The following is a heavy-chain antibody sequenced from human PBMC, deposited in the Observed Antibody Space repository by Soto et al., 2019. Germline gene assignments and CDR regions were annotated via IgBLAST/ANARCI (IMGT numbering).Heavy chain of an antibody. CDR2: IYYSGST. CDR1: GGSISSSSYY. Sequence: SETLSLTCTVSGGSISSSSYYWSWIRQPPGKGLKWIGYIYYSGSTNYNPSLKSRVTISVDTSKNQFSLKLSSVTAADTAVYYCARSDGRYWGQGTLVTVSS. CDR3: ARSDGRY. J-gene: IGHJ4*02. V-gene: IGHV4-61*01.